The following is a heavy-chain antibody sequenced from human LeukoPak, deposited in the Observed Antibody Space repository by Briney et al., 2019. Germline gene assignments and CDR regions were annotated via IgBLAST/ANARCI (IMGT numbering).Heavy chain of an antibody. CDR2: IKQDGSEK. D-gene: IGHD2-15*01. J-gene: IGHJ4*02. Sequence: PGGSLRLSCAASGFTLSSYWMSWVRQAPGKGLEWVANIKQDGSEKYYVDSVKGRFTISRDNAKNSVYLQMNSLRAEDTAVYYCARDKAGSGGIFDYWGQGTLVTVSS. CDR3: ARDKAGSGGIFDY. CDR1: GFTLSSYW. V-gene: IGHV3-7*01.